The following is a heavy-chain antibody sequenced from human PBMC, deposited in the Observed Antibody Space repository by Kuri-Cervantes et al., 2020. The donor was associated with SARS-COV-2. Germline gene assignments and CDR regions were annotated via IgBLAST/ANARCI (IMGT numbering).Heavy chain of an antibody. CDR3: ARSRLTGYYYYGMDV. V-gene: IGHV1-69*13. CDR2: IIPIFATS. J-gene: IGHJ6*02. CDR1: GYTFTGYY. D-gene: IGHD2-8*01. Sequence: SVKVSCKASGYTFTGYYMHWVRQAPGQGLEWMGGIIPIFATSNYAQKFQGRVTITADESTSTAYMELSGLRSEDTAVYYCARSRLTGYYYYGMDVWGQGTKVTSP.